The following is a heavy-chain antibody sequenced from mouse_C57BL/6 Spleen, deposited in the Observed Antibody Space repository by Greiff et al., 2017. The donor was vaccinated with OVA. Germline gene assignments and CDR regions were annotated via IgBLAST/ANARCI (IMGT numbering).Heavy chain of an antibody. J-gene: IGHJ3*01. CDR2: ISGGGGNT. Sequence: EVKLVESGGGLVKPGGSLKLSCAASGFTFSSYTMSWVRQTPEKRLEWVATISGGGGNTYYPDSVKGRFTISRDNAKNTLYLQMSSLRSEDTALYYCARPYYYGSSFFAYWGKGTLVTVSA. V-gene: IGHV5-9*01. D-gene: IGHD1-1*01. CDR1: GFTFSSYT. CDR3: ARPYYYGSSFFAY.